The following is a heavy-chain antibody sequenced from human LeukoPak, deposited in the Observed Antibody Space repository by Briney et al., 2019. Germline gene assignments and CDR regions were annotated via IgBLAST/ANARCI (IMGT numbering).Heavy chain of an antibody. J-gene: IGHJ5*02. V-gene: IGHV4-39*07. CDR3: ARDPWYNWNDDWFDP. D-gene: IGHD1-20*01. CDR1: GGSISSSSYY. Sequence: SETLSLTCTVSGGSISSSSYYWGWIRQPPGKGLEWIGSIYYSGSTYYNPSLKSRVTISVDTSKNQFSLKLSSVTAADTAVYYCARDPWYNWNDDWFDPWGQGTLVTVSS. CDR2: IYYSGST.